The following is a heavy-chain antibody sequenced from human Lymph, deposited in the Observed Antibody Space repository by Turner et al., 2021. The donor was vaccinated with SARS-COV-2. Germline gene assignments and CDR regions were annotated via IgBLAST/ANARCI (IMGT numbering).Heavy chain of an antibody. CDR2: ISESGGST. CDR3: AKYEG. D-gene: IGHD3-3*01. Sequence: EVQLVESGGGLVQPGGSLRLSCAASGFTFSSYAMSWVRQAAGKGLEWVSAISESGGSTDNADFAKARYTFSSENSKNTLNLKMNSMGVDYSAGYHCAKYEGWGQGTLVTVSS. V-gene: IGHV3-23*04. CDR1: GFTFSSYA. J-gene: IGHJ4*02.